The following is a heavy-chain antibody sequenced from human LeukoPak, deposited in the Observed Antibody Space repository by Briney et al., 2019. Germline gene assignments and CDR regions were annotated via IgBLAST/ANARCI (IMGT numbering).Heavy chain of an antibody. V-gene: IGHV4-34*01. CDR1: GGSFSGYY. Sequence: SETLSLTCAVYGGSFSGYYWSWIRQPPGKELEWIGEINHSGSTNYNPSLKSRVTISVDTSKNQFSLKLSSVTAADTAVYYCARTSQLLSGWFDPWGQGTLVTVSS. J-gene: IGHJ5*02. CDR2: INHSGST. D-gene: IGHD2-21*02. CDR3: ARTSQLLSGWFDP.